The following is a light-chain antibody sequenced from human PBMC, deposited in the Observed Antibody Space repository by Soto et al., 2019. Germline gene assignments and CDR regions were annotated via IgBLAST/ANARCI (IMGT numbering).Light chain of an antibody. CDR1: QSVSSN. V-gene: IGKV3-15*01. Sequence: ENVLTQSPGTLSLSPGEIATLSFMASQSVSSNFLAWYQQKPGQAPRLLIYGASTRATGIPARFSGSGSGTEFTLSISSLQSEDFAVYYCQQYYNWPRTFGQGTKVDIK. CDR2: GAS. J-gene: IGKJ1*01. CDR3: QQYYNWPRT.